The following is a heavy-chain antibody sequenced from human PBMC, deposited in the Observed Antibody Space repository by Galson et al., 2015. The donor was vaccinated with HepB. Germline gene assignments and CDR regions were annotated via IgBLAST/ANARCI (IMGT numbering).Heavy chain of an antibody. CDR3: ARDLDYYEFGELRPPTPLGYYYYGMDV. CDR2: INPSGGST. D-gene: IGHD3-22*01. Sequence: SVKVSCKASGYTFTSYYMHWVRQAPGQGLEWMGIINPSGGSTSYAQKFQGRVTMTRDTSTSTVYMELSSLRSEDTAVYYCARDLDYYEFGELRPPTPLGYYYYGMDVWGQGTTVTVSS. V-gene: IGHV1-46*01. CDR1: GYTFTSYY. J-gene: IGHJ6*02.